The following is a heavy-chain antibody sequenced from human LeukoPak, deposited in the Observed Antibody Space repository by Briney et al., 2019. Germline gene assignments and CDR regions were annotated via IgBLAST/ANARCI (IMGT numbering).Heavy chain of an antibody. J-gene: IGHJ4*02. Sequence: GGSLRLSCAASGFTFSSYEMNWVRQAPGEGLEWVSYISSSGSTIYYADSVKGRFTISRDNAKNSLYLQMNSLRAEDTAVYYCVRDKLVGPSRLDHWGQGTLVTVSS. CDR3: VRDKLVGPSRLDH. D-gene: IGHD1-26*01. V-gene: IGHV3-48*03. CDR1: GFTFSSYE. CDR2: ISSSGSTI.